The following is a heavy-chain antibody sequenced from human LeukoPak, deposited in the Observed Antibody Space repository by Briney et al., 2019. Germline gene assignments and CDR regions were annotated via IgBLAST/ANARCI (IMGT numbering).Heavy chain of an antibody. D-gene: IGHD3-3*01. Sequence: SETLSLTCTVSGGSISSHYWSWIRQPPGKGLEWIGYIYYSGSTNYNPSLKSRVTISVDTSKNQFSLKLSSVTAADTAVYYCARETYDFWSGYKGYYYYYMDVWGKGTTVTVS. CDR1: GGSISSHY. J-gene: IGHJ6*03. CDR2: IYYSGST. CDR3: ARETYDFWSGYKGYYYYYMDV. V-gene: IGHV4-59*11.